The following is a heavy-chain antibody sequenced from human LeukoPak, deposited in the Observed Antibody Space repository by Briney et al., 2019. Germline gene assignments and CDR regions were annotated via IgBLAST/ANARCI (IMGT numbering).Heavy chain of an antibody. D-gene: IGHD4-17*01. CDR3: ASGDYGDPPLNY. V-gene: IGHV1-2*02. J-gene: IGHJ4*02. Sequence: ASVTVSCMASGYTFTGYYMHWVRQAPGQGLEWMGWINPNSGGTNYAQKSQGRVTMTRDTSISTAYMELSRMRFDDTAVYYCASGDYGDPPLNYWGEGALVTVSS. CDR1: GYTFTGYY. CDR2: INPNSGGT.